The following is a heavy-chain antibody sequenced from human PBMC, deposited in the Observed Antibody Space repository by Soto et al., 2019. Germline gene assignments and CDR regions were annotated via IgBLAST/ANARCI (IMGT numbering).Heavy chain of an antibody. V-gene: IGHV1-8*01. CDR2: MNANSGKT. CDR1: GYTFTSYD. CDR3: ERVITDCGRDV. Sequence: QVQLVQSGAEVKKPGASVKVSCKASGYTFTSYDANWVRQATGQGLEWMGWMNANSGKTAYAQKSQGRVPMTRNTSTSTAYMELSSLSSENTAVSYCERVITDCGRDVWGQATTVTVSS. J-gene: IGHJ6*02. D-gene: IGHD1-20*01.